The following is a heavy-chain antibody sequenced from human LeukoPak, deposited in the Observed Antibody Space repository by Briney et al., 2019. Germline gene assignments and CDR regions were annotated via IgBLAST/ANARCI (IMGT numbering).Heavy chain of an antibody. CDR2: ISSSSTYI. J-gene: IGHJ4*02. CDR1: RFTFSSYT. CDR3: ASGHCSSTSCYGGH. Sequence: GGSLILSCTASRFTFSSYTMNWVRQSPGNGLDLVSSISSSSTYIYYADSVKGRFTISRDNAKNSLYLQMNSLRAEDTAVYYCASGHCSSTSCYGGHWGQGTLVTVSS. V-gene: IGHV3-21*01. D-gene: IGHD2-2*01.